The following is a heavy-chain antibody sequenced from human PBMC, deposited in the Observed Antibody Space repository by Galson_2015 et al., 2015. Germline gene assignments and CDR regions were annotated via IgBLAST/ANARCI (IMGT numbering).Heavy chain of an antibody. J-gene: IGHJ5*02. D-gene: IGHD4-11*01. Sequence: SVKVSCKASGYTFTSYAMHWVRQAPGQRLEWMGWINAGNGNTKYSQKFQGRVTITRDTSASTAYMELSSLRSEDTAVYYCGRDRTVSSWFDPWGQGTLVTVSS. CDR2: INAGNGNT. CDR3: GRDRTVSSWFDP. CDR1: GYTFTSYA. V-gene: IGHV1-3*01.